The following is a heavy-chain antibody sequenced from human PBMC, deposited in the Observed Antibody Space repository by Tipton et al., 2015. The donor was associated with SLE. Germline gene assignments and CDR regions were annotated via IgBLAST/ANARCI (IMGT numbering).Heavy chain of an antibody. CDR2: IYYTGTT. V-gene: IGHV4-59*08. CDR1: DGSITSYY. CDR3: ARRYGTSFDY. J-gene: IGHJ4*02. D-gene: IGHD2-8*01. Sequence: TLSLTCSVSDGSITSYYWSWIRQPPGKELGWIGHIYYTGTTYYNPSLKSRLTLSMDTSKNQFSLRVSSVTAADTAVYYCARRYGTSFDYWDQGTLVTVSS.